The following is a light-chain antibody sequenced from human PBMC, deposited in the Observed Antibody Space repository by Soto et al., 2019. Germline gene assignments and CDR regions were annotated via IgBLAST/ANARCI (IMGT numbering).Light chain of an antibody. Sequence: AIQMTQSPSSLSASVGDRVTITCRASQGIRNALGWYQQKPGKAPKLLIYAASSFQSGVPSRFSGSGSGTDFTLTISSLQPEDFATYYCLQDYNYPWTFGQGTKVEIK. CDR2: AAS. V-gene: IGKV1-6*01. CDR1: QGIRNA. CDR3: LQDYNYPWT. J-gene: IGKJ1*01.